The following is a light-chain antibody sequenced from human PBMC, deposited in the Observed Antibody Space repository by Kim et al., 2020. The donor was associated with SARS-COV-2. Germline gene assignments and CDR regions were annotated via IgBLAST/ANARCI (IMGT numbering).Light chain of an antibody. CDR2: RDS. CDR3: QVWDSSTGV. Sequence: SYELTQPLSVSVALGQTARITCGGNNIGSKNVHWYQQKPGQAPVLVIYRDSTRPSGIPERFSGSNSGNTATLTISRPQAGDEADYYCQVWDSSTGVFGGGTQLTVL. CDR1: NIGSKN. J-gene: IGLJ3*02. V-gene: IGLV3-9*01.